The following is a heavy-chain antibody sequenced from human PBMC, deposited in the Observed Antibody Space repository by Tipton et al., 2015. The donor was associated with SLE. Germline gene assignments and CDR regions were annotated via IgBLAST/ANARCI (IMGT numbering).Heavy chain of an antibody. CDR3: AGDLIGYFQH. CDR1: GGSINNYY. V-gene: IGHV4-59*01. J-gene: IGHJ1*01. D-gene: IGHD2/OR15-2a*01. CDR2: IYSSGST. Sequence: LRLSCTVSGGSINNYYWSWIRQSPGKGPEWIGYIYSSGSTSSNPSLRSRFTISLDTSRNQFSLKLRSVTAADTAVYYCAGDLIGYFQHWGQGTLVTVSS.